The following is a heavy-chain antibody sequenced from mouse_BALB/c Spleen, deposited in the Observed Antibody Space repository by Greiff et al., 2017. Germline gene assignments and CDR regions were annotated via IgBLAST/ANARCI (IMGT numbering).Heavy chain of an antibody. CDR3: ARGSSYGFAY. CDR1: GFTFSSYA. Sequence: EVKVVESGGGLVKPGGSLKLSCAASGFTFSSYAMSWVRQSPEKGLEWVAEISSGGSYTYYPDTVTGRSTISRDNAKNTLYLEMSSLRSEDTAMYYCARGSSYGFAYWGQGTLVTVSA. J-gene: IGHJ3*01. D-gene: IGHD1-1*01. V-gene: IGHV5-9-4*01. CDR2: ISSGGSYT.